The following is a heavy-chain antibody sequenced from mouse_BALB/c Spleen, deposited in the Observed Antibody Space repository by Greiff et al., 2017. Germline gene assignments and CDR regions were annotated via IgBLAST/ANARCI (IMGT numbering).Heavy chain of an antibody. CDR2: IWAGGST. Sequence: QVQLQQSGPGLVAPSQSLSITCTVSGFSLTSYGVHWVRQPPGKGLEWLGVIWAGGSTNYNSALMSRLSISKDNSKSQVFLKMNSLQTDDTAMYYCARTGSSYLAWFAYWGQGTLVTVSA. D-gene: IGHD1-1*01. J-gene: IGHJ3*01. CDR3: ARTGSSYLAWFAY. CDR1: GFSLTSYG. V-gene: IGHV2-9*02.